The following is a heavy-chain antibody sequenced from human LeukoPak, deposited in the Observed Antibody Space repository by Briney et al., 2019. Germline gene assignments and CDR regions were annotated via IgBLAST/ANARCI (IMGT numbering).Heavy chain of an antibody. Sequence: SETLSLTCIVSGASISSYYWSWIRQPPGKGLEWIGHIYYSESANYNPFLRSRVAISVDTSKNQFSLKLSAVTAADTAVYYCARRGGSPLGAFDIWGQGTMVTVSS. CDR2: IYYSESA. D-gene: IGHD1-26*01. CDR3: ARRGGSPLGAFDI. V-gene: IGHV4-59*01. CDR1: GASISSYY. J-gene: IGHJ3*02.